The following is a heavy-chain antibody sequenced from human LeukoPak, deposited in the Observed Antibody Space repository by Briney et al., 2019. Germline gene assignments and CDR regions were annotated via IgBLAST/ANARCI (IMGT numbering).Heavy chain of an antibody. V-gene: IGHV4-39*07. Sequence: SETLSLTCSVSGASLSSGSNYWGCLRQPPGTPLEWIGSIYSSGSTYYNPSLKSRVIIIIDTPKNHFSLTLSSVPAADTAVYYCARSDGYGLVGIWGQGTMVTVSS. CDR3: ARSDGYGLVGI. CDR1: GASLSSGSNY. CDR2: IYSSGST. J-gene: IGHJ3*02. D-gene: IGHD3-10*01.